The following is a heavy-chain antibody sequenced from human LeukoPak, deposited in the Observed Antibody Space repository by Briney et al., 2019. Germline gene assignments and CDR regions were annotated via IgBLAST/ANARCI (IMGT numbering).Heavy chain of an antibody. CDR3: ARGSRRGCSSTSCYFDY. D-gene: IGHD2-2*01. V-gene: IGHV4-34*01. Sequence: SETLSLTCAVYGGSFSGYYWSWIRQPPGKGLEWIGEINHSGSTNYNPSLKSRVTISVDTSKNQFSLKLSSVTAADTAVYYCARGSRRGCSSTSCYFDYWGQGTLVTVSS. J-gene: IGHJ4*02. CDR2: INHSGST. CDR1: GGSFSGYY.